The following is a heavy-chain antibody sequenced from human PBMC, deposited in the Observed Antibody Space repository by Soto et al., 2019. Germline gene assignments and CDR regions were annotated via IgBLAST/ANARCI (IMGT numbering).Heavy chain of an antibody. V-gene: IGHV3-30*18. J-gene: IGHJ6*02. Sequence: PGGSLRLSCAASGFTFSSYGMHWVRQAPGKGLEWVAVISYDGSNKYYADSVKGRFTISRDNSKNTLYLQMNSLRAEDTAVYYCAKDGGSCRHPYYYYGMDVWGQGTTVTVS. CDR1: GFTFSSYG. CDR3: AKDGGSCRHPYYYYGMDV. D-gene: IGHD2-15*01. CDR2: ISYDGSNK.